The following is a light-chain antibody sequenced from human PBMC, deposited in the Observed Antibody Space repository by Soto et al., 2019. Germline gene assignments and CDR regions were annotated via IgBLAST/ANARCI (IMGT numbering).Light chain of an antibody. CDR3: QQYNSYSKT. Sequence: EIRMTQSASTLCASVGDGVNMXCRASQSISSGLAWYQQKPGKAPKLLLSDASSLESGGPSRFSGSGSATEFTRTISSLQPDDFATYYCQQYNSYSKTFGQGTKVDIK. CDR1: QSISSG. CDR2: DAS. V-gene: IGKV1-5*01. J-gene: IGKJ1*01.